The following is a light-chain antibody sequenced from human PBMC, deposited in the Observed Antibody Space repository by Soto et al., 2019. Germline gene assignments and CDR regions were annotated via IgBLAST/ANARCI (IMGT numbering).Light chain of an antibody. CDR2: EVT. V-gene: IGLV2-8*01. J-gene: IGLJ3*02. CDR3: SSFVAGNNYWV. Sequence: QSALTQPPSASGFPGQSVTISCTGTSSDVGYYDYVSWYQQHPGKAPKLVIYEVTKRPSGVPDRFSASKSGNTASLTVSGLQAEDEADYYCSSFVAGNNYWVFGGGTKVTVL. CDR1: SSDVGYYDY.